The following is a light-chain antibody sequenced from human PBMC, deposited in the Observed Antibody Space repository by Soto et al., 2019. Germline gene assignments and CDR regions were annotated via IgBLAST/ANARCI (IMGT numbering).Light chain of an antibody. V-gene: IGLV2-14*03. CDR2: DVS. CDR3: SSYTSSSTLSTYV. Sequence: QSVLTQPASVSGSPGQSITISCTGTSSEVGGYNYVSWYQHHPGKAHKLMIYDVSNRPSGVSNRFTGSKSGNTASLIISGLQAEYEADYYCSSYTSSSTLSTYVFGTGTKVTGL. J-gene: IGLJ1*01. CDR1: SSEVGGYNY.